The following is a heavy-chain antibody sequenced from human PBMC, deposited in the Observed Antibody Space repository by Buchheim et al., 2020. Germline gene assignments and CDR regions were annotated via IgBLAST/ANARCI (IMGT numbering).Heavy chain of an antibody. CDR1: GFTFSDYY. J-gene: IGHJ6*02. CDR3: ATKSPVVAATYYYYGMDV. V-gene: IGHV3-11*06. CDR2: ISSSSSYT. Sequence: QVQLVESGGGLVKPGGSLRLSRAASGFTFSDYYMSWIRQAPGKGLEWVSYISSSSSYTNYADSVKGRFTISRDNAKNSLYLQMNSLRAEDTAVYYCATKSPVVAATYYYYGMDVWGQGTT. D-gene: IGHD2-15*01.